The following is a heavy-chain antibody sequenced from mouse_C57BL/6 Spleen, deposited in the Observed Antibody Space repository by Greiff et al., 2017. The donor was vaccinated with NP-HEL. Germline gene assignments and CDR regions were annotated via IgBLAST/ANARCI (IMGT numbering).Heavy chain of an antibody. CDR1: GYTFTNYW. J-gene: IGHJ4*01. Sequence: QVQLKQSGAELVRPGTSVKMSCKASGYTFTNYWIGWAKQRPGHGLEGRGALEQGGGVGGVDEGVNGKATLTADKSSSTAYMQFSSLTSEDSAIYYCARKGSGYYYYAMDYWGQGTSVTVSS. D-gene: IGHD3-2*02. V-gene: IGHV1-63*01. CDR3: ARKGSGYYYYAMDY. CDR2: LEQGGGVG.